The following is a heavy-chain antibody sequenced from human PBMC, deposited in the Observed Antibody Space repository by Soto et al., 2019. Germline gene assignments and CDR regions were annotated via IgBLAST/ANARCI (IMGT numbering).Heavy chain of an antibody. CDR3: ARGSPRNTDFDY. CDR2: IWYDGSNK. V-gene: IGHV3-33*01. J-gene: IGHJ4*02. CDR1: GFTFSSYG. D-gene: IGHD1-1*01. Sequence: QVQLVESGGGVVQPGRSLRLSCAASGFTFSSYGMHWVRQAPGKGLEWVAVIWYDGSNKYYADSVKGRFTISRDNSMITLYLQMNSLRAEDTAVYYCARGSPRNTDFDYWGQGTLVTVSS.